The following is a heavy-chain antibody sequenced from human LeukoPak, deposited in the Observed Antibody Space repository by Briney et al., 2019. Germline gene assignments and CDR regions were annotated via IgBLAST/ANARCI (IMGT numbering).Heavy chain of an antibody. CDR3: VRGLGYFQH. J-gene: IGHJ1*01. V-gene: IGHV4-38-2*02. CDR1: GYSISSGYY. Sequence: SETLSLTCTVSGYSISSGYYWGWIRQPPGKGLEWIGYIYYSGSTNYNPSLKSRVTISVDTSKNQFSLKLSSVTAADTAVYHCVRGLGYFQHWGQGTLVTVSS. D-gene: IGHD3-10*01. CDR2: IYYSGST.